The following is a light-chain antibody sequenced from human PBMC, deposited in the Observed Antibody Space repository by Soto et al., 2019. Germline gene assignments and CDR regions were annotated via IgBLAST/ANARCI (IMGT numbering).Light chain of an antibody. V-gene: IGKV3-20*01. J-gene: IGKJ2*01. CDR3: QQYGSSLYT. CDR1: QSVSSSY. CDR2: GAS. Sequence: ESVLTQSPGTLSLSPGERATLSCRASQSVSSSYLAWYQQKPGQAPRLLIYGASSSATGIPDRFSGSGSGTDFTLTISRLEPEDFAVYYCQQYGSSLYTFGQGNKLEI.